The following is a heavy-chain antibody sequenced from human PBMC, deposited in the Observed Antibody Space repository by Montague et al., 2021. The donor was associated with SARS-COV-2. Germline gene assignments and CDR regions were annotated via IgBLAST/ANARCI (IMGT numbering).Heavy chain of an antibody. CDR3: ARIRDYDILTGSYSGFDY. CDR2: IDWDDDK. Sequence: VKPTQTLTLTRTFSGFSLSTSGMCVSWIRQPPGKALEWLALIDWDDDKYYSTSLKTRLTISKDTSKNQVVLTMTNMDPVDTATYYCARIRDYDILTGSYSGFDYWGQGTLVTVSP. D-gene: IGHD3-9*01. CDR1: GFSLSTSGMC. V-gene: IGHV2-70*01. J-gene: IGHJ4*02.